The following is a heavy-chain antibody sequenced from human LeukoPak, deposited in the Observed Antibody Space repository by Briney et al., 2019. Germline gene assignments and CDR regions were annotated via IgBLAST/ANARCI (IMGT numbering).Heavy chain of an antibody. V-gene: IGHV3-7*01. J-gene: IGHJ6*02. CDR2: IKQDGSEK. D-gene: IGHD2-2*01. CDR1: GFTFSSFW. CDR3: ARDREVVPAAWDYYYYYGMDV. Sequence: PGGSLRLSCAASGFTFSSFWMYWVRQAPGKGLEWVANIKQDGSEKYYVDSVKGRFTISRDNAKNSLYLQMNSLRAEDTAVYYCARDREVVPAAWDYYYYYGMDVWGQGTTVTVSS.